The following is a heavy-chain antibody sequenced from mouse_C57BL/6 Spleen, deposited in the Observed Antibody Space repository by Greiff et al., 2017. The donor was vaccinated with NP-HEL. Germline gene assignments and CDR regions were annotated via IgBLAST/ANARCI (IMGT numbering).Heavy chain of an antibody. CDR2: INPNNGGT. Sequence: EVQLQQSGPELVKPGASVKMSCKASGYTFTDYNMHWVKQSHGKSLEWIGYINPNNGGTSYNQKFKGKATLTVNKSSSTAYMELRSLTSEDSAVYYCASNYYGSSYVDYWGQSTTLTVSS. V-gene: IGHV1-22*01. J-gene: IGHJ2*01. CDR3: ASNYYGSSYVDY. CDR1: GYTFTDYN. D-gene: IGHD1-1*01.